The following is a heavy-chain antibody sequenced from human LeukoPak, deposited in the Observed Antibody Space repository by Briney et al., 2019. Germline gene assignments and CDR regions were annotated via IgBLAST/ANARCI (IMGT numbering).Heavy chain of an antibody. Sequence: GGYLRLSCVASGFTFTNHEMNWVRQAPGKGLKWVSYITTSGSTIYYADSVKGRFTISRDNAKNSLYLQMNSLRAEDTAVYYCVRDRDIAYLRADFWGQGTLVTVSS. D-gene: IGHD5-12*01. CDR2: ITTSGSTI. V-gene: IGHV3-48*03. J-gene: IGHJ4*02. CDR1: GFTFTNHE. CDR3: VRDRDIAYLRADF.